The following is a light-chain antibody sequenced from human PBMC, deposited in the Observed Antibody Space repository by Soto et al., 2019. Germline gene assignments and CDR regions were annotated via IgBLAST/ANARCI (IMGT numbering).Light chain of an antibody. CDR3: QNYGNSPWT. V-gene: IGKV3-20*01. CDR1: QSVSSSY. CDR2: GAS. J-gene: IGKJ1*01. Sequence: ELVWTQSPGTLSLSPGERATLSCRASQSVSSSYLAWYQQNAGQAPRLLIYGASSRATGIPDRFSGSGSGTDFTLTISRLETEDFAVYYCQNYGNSPWTFGQGTKLDIK.